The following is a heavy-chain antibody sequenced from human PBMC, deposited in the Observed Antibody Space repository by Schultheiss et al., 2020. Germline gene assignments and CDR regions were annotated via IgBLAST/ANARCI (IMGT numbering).Heavy chain of an antibody. V-gene: IGHV4-4*02. J-gene: IGHJ4*02. CDR3: ARDSLGSSWRDLDY. Sequence: SETLPLTCAVSGGSISSSNWWSWVRQPPGKGLEWIGEIYHSGSTNYNPSLKSRVTISVDKSKNQFSLKLSSVTAADTAVYYCARDSLGSSWRDLDYWGQGTLFTFSS. CDR2: IYHSGST. D-gene: IGHD6-13*01. CDR1: GGSISSSNW.